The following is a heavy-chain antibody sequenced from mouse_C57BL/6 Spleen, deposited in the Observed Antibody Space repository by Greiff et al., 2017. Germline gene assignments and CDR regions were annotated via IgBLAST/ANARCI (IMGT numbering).Heavy chain of an antibody. V-gene: IGHV1-52*01. CDR2: IDPSDSET. D-gene: IGHD1-1*01. J-gene: IGHJ2*01. CDR1: GYTFTSYW. Sequence: QVQLKQPGAELVRPGSSVKLSCKASGYTFTSYWMHWVKQRPIQGLEWIGNIDPSDSETHYNQKFKDKATLTVDKSSSTAYMQLSSLTSEDSAVYYCARHYYGSSSLFDYWGQGTTLTVSS. CDR3: ARHYYGSSSLFDY.